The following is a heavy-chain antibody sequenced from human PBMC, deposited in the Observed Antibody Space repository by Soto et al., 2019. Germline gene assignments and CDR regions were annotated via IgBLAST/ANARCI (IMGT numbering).Heavy chain of an antibody. D-gene: IGHD6-13*01. CDR1: GGTFSSYI. V-gene: IGHV1-69*08. CDR3: GRGGIAAAGTGWGNWFDP. CDR2: ISPILGKA. J-gene: IGHJ5*02. Sequence: QVQLVQSGAEVKKPGSSVKVSCKASGGTFSSYIINWVRQAPGQGLEWMGRISPILGKANYAQKFQGRVTITADKSTSTAYMELSSLRSEDTAVYYCGRGGIAAAGTGWGNWFDPWGQGTLATVSS.